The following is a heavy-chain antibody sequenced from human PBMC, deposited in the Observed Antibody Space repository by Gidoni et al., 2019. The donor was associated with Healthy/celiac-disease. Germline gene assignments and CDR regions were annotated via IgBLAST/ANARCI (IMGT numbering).Heavy chain of an antibody. Sequence: EVQLVESGGGLVQPGGSLRLSCAASGFNFSSYDMHWVRQATGKGLEWVSAMGTAGDTYYPGSVKGRFTISRENAKNSLYLQMNSLRAGDTAVYYCARGGFYDILTGYYRGRAFDIWGQGTMVTVSS. CDR3: ARGGFYDILTGYYRGRAFDI. CDR1: GFNFSSYD. J-gene: IGHJ3*02. D-gene: IGHD3-9*01. CDR2: MGTAGDT. V-gene: IGHV3-13*04.